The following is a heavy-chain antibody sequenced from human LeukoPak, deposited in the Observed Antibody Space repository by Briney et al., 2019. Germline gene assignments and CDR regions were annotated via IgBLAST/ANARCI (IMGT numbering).Heavy chain of an antibody. CDR3: ARRSAAGPSWFDP. CDR1: GYSFTTYW. J-gene: IGHJ5*02. Sequence: GESLKISCKGSGYSFTTYWIGWVRQMPGKGLEWMGIIYPGDSDTRYSPSFQGQVTISADKSISTAYLQWSSLRASDTAMYYCARRSAAGPSWFDPWGQGTLVTVSS. CDR2: IYPGDSDT. V-gene: IGHV5-51*01. D-gene: IGHD6-13*01.